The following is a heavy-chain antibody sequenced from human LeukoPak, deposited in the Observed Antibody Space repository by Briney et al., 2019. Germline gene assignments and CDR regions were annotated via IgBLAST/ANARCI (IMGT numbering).Heavy chain of an antibody. CDR3: ARYTRRAYDSFDI. CDR2: IKQDDSQK. D-gene: IGHD1-26*01. V-gene: IGHV3-7*01. CDR1: GLSLSEDS. Sequence: PGGSLRLSCAGSGLSLSEDSTSWVRQAPGKGLEWVANIKQDDSQKNYVGSVKGRFTISRDNAKNSVYLQMSSLTAEDTAVYYCARYTRRAYDSFDIWGQGTMVTVSS. J-gene: IGHJ3*02.